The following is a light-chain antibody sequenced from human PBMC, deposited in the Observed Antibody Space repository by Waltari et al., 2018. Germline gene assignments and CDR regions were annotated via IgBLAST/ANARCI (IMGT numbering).Light chain of an antibody. CDR1: SSDVCNYNL. V-gene: IGLV2-23*02. Sequence: QSGLTQPASASGSPGQSITIPCTGTSSDVCNYNLFSWYQQHPGKAPKLLIYEVTKRASGTSDRFSASKSGNTASLTISGLQAQEDEADYYCCSYVGLGTYVFGTGTKVTV. CDR2: EVT. J-gene: IGLJ1*01. CDR3: CSYVGLGTYV.